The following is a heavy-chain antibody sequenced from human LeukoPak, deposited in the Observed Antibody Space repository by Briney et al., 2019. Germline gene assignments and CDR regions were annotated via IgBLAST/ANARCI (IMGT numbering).Heavy chain of an antibody. CDR2: ITTHTTI. Sequence: GGSLRLSCAASGFPFSDYSMSWIRLAPGKGLEWVSYITTHTTIYYADSVKGRFTISRDNAKNSLYLQMNSLRAEDTAVYYCARGPAGYGDYVAWFDPWGQGTLVTVSS. D-gene: IGHD4-17*01. CDR3: ARGPAGYGDYVAWFDP. V-gene: IGHV3-11*01. J-gene: IGHJ5*02. CDR1: GFPFSDYS.